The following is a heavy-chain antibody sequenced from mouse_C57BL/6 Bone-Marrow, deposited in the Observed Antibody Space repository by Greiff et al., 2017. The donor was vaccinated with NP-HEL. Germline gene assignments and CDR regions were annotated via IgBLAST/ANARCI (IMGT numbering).Heavy chain of an antibody. CDR2: IWRGGST. Sequence: QVQLKQSGPGLVQPSQSLSITCTVSGFSLTSYGVHWVRQSPGKGLEWLGVIWRGGSTDYNAAFMSRLSITKDNSKSQVFFKMSSLQADDTAIYYCAKTGGWLLRYYAMDYWGQGTSVTVSS. CDR3: AKTGGWLLRYYAMDY. J-gene: IGHJ4*01. V-gene: IGHV2-5*01. D-gene: IGHD2-3*01. CDR1: GFSLTSYG.